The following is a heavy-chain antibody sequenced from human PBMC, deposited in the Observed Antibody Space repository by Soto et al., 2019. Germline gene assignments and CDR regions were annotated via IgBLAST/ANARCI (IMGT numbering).Heavy chain of an antibody. Sequence: GGSLRLSCAASGFTFSSYSMNWVRQAPGKGLEWVSSISSRSSYIYYADSVKGRFTISRDNAKNSLYLQMNSLRAEDTAVYYCARLGGYYQSLDPWGPGTLVTVSS. CDR2: ISSRSSYI. D-gene: IGHD3-22*01. V-gene: IGHV3-21*04. CDR3: ARLGGYYQSLDP. CDR1: GFTFSSYS. J-gene: IGHJ5*02.